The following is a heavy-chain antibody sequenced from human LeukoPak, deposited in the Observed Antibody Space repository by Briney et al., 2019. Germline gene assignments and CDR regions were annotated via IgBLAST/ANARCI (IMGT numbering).Heavy chain of an antibody. CDR3: AREGVWGVAADY. V-gene: IGHV4-30-4*01. CDR2: IYDSGST. J-gene: IGHJ4*02. D-gene: IGHD3-10*01. CDR1: GGSISSGDYD. Sequence: SQTLSLTCTVAGGSISSGDYDWSWIRQPPGRGLEGIGYIYDSGSTYCNPSVKSRVIISVDTSNNQFSLKMSSATAADTAAYYCAREGVWGVAADYWGQGTLVTVSS.